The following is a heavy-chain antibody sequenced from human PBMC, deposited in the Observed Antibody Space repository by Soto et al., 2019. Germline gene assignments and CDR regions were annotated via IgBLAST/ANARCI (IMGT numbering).Heavy chain of an antibody. CDR1: GGSISSGEYY. CDR2: IYYTGST. V-gene: IGHV4-30-4*01. J-gene: IGHJ2*01. D-gene: IGHD2-15*01. Sequence: QVQLQESGPGLVKPSQTLSLTCTVSGGSISSGEYYWSWVRQPPGQGLDWLGYIYYTGSTYYNTSLKSRMLISVDTSMNQFSLRPRSVTAADMAVYYCAGGRAIVVEVSATRSAWYFDLCGSGTLVTVSS. CDR3: AGGRAIVVEVSATRSAWYFDL.